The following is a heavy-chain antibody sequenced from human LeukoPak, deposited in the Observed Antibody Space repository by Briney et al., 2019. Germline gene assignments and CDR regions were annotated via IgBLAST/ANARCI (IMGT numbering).Heavy chain of an antibody. Sequence: PGRSLRLSCAASGFTFDDYAMHWVRQAPGKGLEWVSGISWNSGSIGYADSVKGRFTISRDNAKNSLYLQMNSLRAEDTAVYYCARDLIAYDSSGYYYSSGVFDYWGQGTLVTVSS. CDR2: ISWNSGSI. J-gene: IGHJ4*02. V-gene: IGHV3-9*01. D-gene: IGHD3-22*01. CDR1: GFTFDDYA. CDR3: ARDLIAYDSSGYYYSSGVFDY.